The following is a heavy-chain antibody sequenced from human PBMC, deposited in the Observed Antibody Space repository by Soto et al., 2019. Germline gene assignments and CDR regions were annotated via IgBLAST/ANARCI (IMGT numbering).Heavy chain of an antibody. J-gene: IGHJ3*01. V-gene: IGHV3-74*01. CDR2: INTDGSST. CDR3: ARSPGGYYID. D-gene: IGHD3-9*01. CDR1: GFSFGSYW. Sequence: EAQLVESGGGLVQPGGSLRLSCADSGFSFGSYWMHWVRQGPGKGLVWVARINTDGSSTNYADSVKGRFTISRDNAKKTLYLQMNSLRAEDTAVYYCARSPGGYYIDWGQGTMVTVSS.